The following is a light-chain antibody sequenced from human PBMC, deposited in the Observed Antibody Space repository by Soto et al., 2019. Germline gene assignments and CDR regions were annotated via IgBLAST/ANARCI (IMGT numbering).Light chain of an antibody. CDR3: QKYGSFPLT. J-gene: IGKJ5*01. CDR2: GA. Sequence: DIVLTQSPGTVSVSPGERATLSCRASQSVSNNYLAWYQQRPGQPPRLLMDGATRATGIPDRFSGSGSGTDFTLTISSLEPEDFAVYFCQKYGSFPLTFGEGTRLEIK. V-gene: IGKV3-20*01. CDR1: QSVSNNY.